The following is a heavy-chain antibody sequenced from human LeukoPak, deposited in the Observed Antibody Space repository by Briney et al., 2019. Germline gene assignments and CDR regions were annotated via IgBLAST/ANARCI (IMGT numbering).Heavy chain of an antibody. J-gene: IGHJ6*03. Sequence: GGSLRLSCAASGFIFSSYSMSWVRQAPGKGLEWVSAINWNGGSTNYADSVRGRFTISRDNAKKFLYLQMNSLRAEDTALYYCARAVLVDHNYYYMDVWGKGTTVTVSS. V-gene: IGHV3-20*04. CDR3: ARAVLVDHNYYYMDV. D-gene: IGHD3-3*02. CDR1: GFIFSSYS. CDR2: INWNGGST.